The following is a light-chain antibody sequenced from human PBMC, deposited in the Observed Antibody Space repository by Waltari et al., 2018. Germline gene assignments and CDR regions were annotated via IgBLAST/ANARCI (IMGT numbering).Light chain of an antibody. Sequence: EIVMTQSPAALSESPGERATLSCRASHSISNNLAWYQHKPGQPPRLLISGASTRATGVPARFSGSGSGTEFTLTISSLQSEDSAIYFCQQYNTWPPSTFGQGTKLEIK. J-gene: IGKJ2*02. CDR2: GAS. CDR1: HSISNN. CDR3: QQYNTWPPST. V-gene: IGKV3-15*01.